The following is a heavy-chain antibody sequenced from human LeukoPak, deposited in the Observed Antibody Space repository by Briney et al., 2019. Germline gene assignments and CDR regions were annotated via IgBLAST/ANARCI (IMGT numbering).Heavy chain of an antibody. D-gene: IGHD3-9*01. Sequence: GSLRLSCAASGFDFSGYGMHWVRQAPGKGLEWVAVISYDGSNRYYGDSVKGRFTIYRDNSKNTLYLQMNSLRAEDSAVYYCAKDYDILTGYSIGYYFDYWGQGTLVTVSS. CDR2: ISYDGSNR. CDR1: GFDFSGYG. J-gene: IGHJ4*02. V-gene: IGHV3-30*18. CDR3: AKDYDILTGYSIGYYFDY.